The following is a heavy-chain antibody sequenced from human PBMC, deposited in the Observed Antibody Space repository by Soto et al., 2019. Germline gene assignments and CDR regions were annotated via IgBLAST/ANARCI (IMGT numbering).Heavy chain of an antibody. J-gene: IGHJ5*02. CDR2: IYYSGST. V-gene: IGHV4-59*01. Sequence: LSLTCTVSGGSISSYYWSWIRQPPGKGLEWIGYIYYSGSTNYNPSLKSRVTISVDTSKNQFSLKLSSVTAADTAVYYCARVNSSSWYRWFDPWGQGTLVTVSS. D-gene: IGHD6-13*01. CDR3: ARVNSSSWYRWFDP. CDR1: GGSISSYY.